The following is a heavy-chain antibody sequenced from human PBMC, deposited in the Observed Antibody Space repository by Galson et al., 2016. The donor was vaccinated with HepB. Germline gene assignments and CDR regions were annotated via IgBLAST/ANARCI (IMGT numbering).Heavy chain of an antibody. J-gene: IGHJ4*02. CDR3: ARDPSYPYYDLLTGPPPLDH. CDR1: GFTFSSYT. V-gene: IGHV3-21*04. CDR2: ISGSGAYI. D-gene: IGHD3-9*01. Sequence: SLRLSCAASGFTFSSYTMNWVRQAPGKGLEWLSSISGSGAYIYYSDSVKVRFTVSRDNTNNSAFLQMNSLRVEDTAVYFCARDPSYPYYDLLTGPPPLDHWGQGTLVTVSS.